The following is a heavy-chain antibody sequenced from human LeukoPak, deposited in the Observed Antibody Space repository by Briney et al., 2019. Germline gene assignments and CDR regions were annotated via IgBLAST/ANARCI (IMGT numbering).Heavy chain of an antibody. CDR2: INHSGST. D-gene: IGHD3-9*01. V-gene: IGHV4-34*01. CDR3: ARSGDTYYDILTGYYSFDY. J-gene: IGHJ4*02. Sequence: SETLTLTCAVYGGSFSGYYWSWIRQPPGKGLEWIGEINHSGSTNYNPSLKSRVTISVDTSKNQFSLKLSSVTAADTAVYYCARSGDTYYDILTGYYSFDYWGQGTLVTVSS. CDR1: GGSFSGYY.